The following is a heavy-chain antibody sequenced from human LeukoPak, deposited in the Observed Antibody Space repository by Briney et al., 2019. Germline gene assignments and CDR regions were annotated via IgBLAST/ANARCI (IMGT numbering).Heavy chain of an antibody. J-gene: IGHJ4*02. Sequence: SGGSLTLSCAVSGFTFDDYGMSWVRQAPGAGLEWVSGINWNGGNTGYADSVEGRFTIARDNAKHSLYLQMNSQRAEHTALYYCARGTTFDYWGQGTLVSVSS. CDR2: INWNGGNT. CDR3: ARGTTFDY. CDR1: GFTFDDYG. V-gene: IGHV3-20*04. D-gene: IGHD2/OR15-2a*01.